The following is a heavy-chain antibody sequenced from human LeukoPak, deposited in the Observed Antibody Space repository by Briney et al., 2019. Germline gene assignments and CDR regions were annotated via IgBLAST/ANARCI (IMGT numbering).Heavy chain of an antibody. CDR3: ARRHYYDSSGYYHYFDY. CDR1: GGSISSSNCY. CDR2: IYYSGST. J-gene: IGHJ4*02. D-gene: IGHD3-22*01. V-gene: IGHV4-39*01. Sequence: PSETLSLTCSVSGGSISSSNCYWGWIRQPPGKGLEWIGSIYYSGSTYYSPSLKSRVTISVDTYKNQFSLKLSSVTAADTAVYYCARRHYYDSSGYYHYFDYWGQGTLVTVSS.